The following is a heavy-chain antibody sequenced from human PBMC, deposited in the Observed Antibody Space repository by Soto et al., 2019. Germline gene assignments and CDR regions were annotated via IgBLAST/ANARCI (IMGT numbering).Heavy chain of an antibody. CDR1: GGSISSYY. D-gene: IGHD3-22*01. V-gene: IGHV4-59*06. CDR3: ASIYDSSGYYYGNNWFDP. CDR2: IYYSGGT. Sequence: SETLSLTCTVSGGSISSYYWGWIRQHPGKGLEWIGYIYYSGGTYYNPSLKSRVTISVDTSKNQFSLELSSVTAADTAVYYCASIYDSSGYYYGNNWFDPWGQGTLVTVSS. J-gene: IGHJ5*02.